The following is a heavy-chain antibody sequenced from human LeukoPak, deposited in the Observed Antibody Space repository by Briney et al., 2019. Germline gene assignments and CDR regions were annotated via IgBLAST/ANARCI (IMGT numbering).Heavy chain of an antibody. CDR3: ARGHAGYSSSWSDGWFDP. D-gene: IGHD6-13*01. V-gene: IGHV1-69*05. CDR2: IITIFGTA. J-gene: IGHJ5*02. CDR1: GGTFSSYA. Sequence: ASVKVSCKASGGTFSSYAISWVRQAPGQGLEWIGGIITIFGTANYAQKFQGRVTITTDESTSTVYMELSSLRSEDTAVYYCARGHAGYSSSWSDGWFDPWGQGTLVTVSS.